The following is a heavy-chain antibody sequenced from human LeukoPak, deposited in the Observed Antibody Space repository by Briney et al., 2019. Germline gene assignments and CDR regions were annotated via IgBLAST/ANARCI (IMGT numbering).Heavy chain of an antibody. CDR3: ARDGGRYCSGGSCYYFDY. V-gene: IGHV3-74*01. CDR2: INSDGSST. CDR1: GFTFSSYW. J-gene: IGHJ4*02. D-gene: IGHD2-15*01. Sequence: GGSLRLSCAASGFTFSSYWMHWVRQAPGKGLVWVSRINSDGSSTSYADSVKGRFTISRDNAKNTPYLQMNSLRAEDTAVYYCARDGGRYCSGGSCYYFDYWGQGTLVTVSS.